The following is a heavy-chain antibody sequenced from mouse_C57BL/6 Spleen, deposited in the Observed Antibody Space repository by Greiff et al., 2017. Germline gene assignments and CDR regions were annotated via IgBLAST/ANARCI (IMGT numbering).Heavy chain of an antibody. Sequence: VKLQESGAELVKPGASVKMSCKASGYTFTTYPIEWMKQNHGKSLEWIGNFHPYNDDTQYNDKFKGKATLTVEKSSSTVYLELSRLTSDDSAVYYCARRGTIHWYVDVWGTGTTVTVSS. CDR1: GYTFTTYP. J-gene: IGHJ1*03. D-gene: IGHD2-12*01. CDR2: FHPYNDDT. V-gene: IGHV1-47*01. CDR3: ARRGTIHWYVDV.